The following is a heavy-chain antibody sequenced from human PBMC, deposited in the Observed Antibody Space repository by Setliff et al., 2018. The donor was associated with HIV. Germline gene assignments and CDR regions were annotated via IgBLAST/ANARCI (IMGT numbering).Heavy chain of an antibody. CDR3: AWGTQRPIDS. CDR2: IDPDRGDT. Sequence: GASVKVSCKVSGYTFPDYYMQWVRQAPGEGLEWMGLIDPDRGDTVYAEKFQGRVTITADRSIDIAYMKLTSLRSEDTAMYFCAWGTQRPIDSWGQGTLVTVSS. V-gene: IGHV1-69-2*01. D-gene: IGHD3-16*01. J-gene: IGHJ4*02. CDR1: GYTFPDYY.